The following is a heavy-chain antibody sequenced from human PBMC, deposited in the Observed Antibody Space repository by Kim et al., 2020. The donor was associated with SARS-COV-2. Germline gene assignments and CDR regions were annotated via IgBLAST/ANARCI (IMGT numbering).Heavy chain of an antibody. CDR3: TSDQRYSGYDRDY. V-gene: IGHV3-49*03. Sequence: GGSLRLSCTASGFTFGDYAMSWFRQAPGKGLEWVGFTRSKAYGGTTEYAASVKGRFTISRDDSISIAYLQMTSLKTEDTALYYCTSDQRYSGYDRDYWGQGTLLTVPS. J-gene: IGHJ4*02. CDR1: GFTFGDYA. D-gene: IGHD5-12*01. CDR2: TRSKAYGGTT.